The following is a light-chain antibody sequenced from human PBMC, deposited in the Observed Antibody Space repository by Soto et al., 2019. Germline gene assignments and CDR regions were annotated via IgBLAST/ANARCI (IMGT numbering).Light chain of an antibody. J-gene: IGLJ1*01. CDR3: GTWDSSLIAL. Sequence: QSVLTQPPSVSAGPGQKVTISCSGNSCNIGSNDVSWYQQLPGKAPKLLIYENSQRPSGIPDRFSGSKSGTSATLGITGLQTGDEADYYCGTWDSSLIALFGTGTKVTVL. V-gene: IGLV1-51*02. CDR2: ENS. CDR1: SCNIGSND.